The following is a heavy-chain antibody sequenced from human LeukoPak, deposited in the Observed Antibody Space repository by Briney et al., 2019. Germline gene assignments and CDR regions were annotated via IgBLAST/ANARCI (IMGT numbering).Heavy chain of an antibody. CDR2: IYHSGSA. D-gene: IGHD3-16*01. J-gene: IGHJ4*02. Sequence: SETLSLTCAVSGYSISSGYQWAWIRQSPEKGLEWIGSIYHSGSAHYNPSLQSRVTMSVDTSKNQFSLRLSSVTADTAVYYCCRSAYTYGPFDYWGQGTLVAVSS. CDR3: CRSAYTYGPFDY. CDR1: GYSISSGYQ. V-gene: IGHV4-38-2*01.